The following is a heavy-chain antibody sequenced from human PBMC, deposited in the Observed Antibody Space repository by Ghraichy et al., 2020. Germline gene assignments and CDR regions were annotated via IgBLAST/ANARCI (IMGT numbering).Heavy chain of an antibody. J-gene: IGHJ6*02. D-gene: IGHD3-22*01. CDR2: ITWNGGDT. Sequence: LSLTCAASGFTFDDYTMHWVRQAPGKGLEWVSLITWNGGDTSYADSVRGRFTISRDNSKNSLYLQMNSLRTEDTALYYCVKDNMYYDSRGYYSYYYGLDVWGQGTTVTVS. CDR3: VKDNMYYDSRGYYSYYYGLDV. V-gene: IGHV3-43*01. CDR1: GFTFDDYT.